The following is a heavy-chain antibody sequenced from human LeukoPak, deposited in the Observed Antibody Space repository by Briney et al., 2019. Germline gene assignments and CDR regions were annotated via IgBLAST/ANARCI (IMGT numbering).Heavy chain of an antibody. V-gene: IGHV1-69*04. D-gene: IGHD4-17*01. J-gene: IGHJ5*02. CDR2: IIPILGMA. CDR3: ARAYGDYAWFDP. Sequence: EASVKVSCKASGGTFSSYAISWVRQAPGQGLEWMGRIIPILGMANYAQKFQGRVTITADKSTSTAYMELSSLRSEDTAVYYCARAYGDYAWFDPWGQGTLVTVSS. CDR1: GGTFSSYA.